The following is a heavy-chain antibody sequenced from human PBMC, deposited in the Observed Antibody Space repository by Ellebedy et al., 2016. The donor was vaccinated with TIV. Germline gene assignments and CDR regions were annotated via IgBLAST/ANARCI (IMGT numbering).Heavy chain of an antibody. V-gene: IGHV4-59*01. CDR3: ARREGYYGSGSYYAN. CDR2: IYYSGST. CDR1: GDSIRSYY. D-gene: IGHD3-10*01. J-gene: IGHJ4*02. Sequence: MPSETLSLTCTVSGDSIRSYYWSWIRQPPGKGLEWIGYIYYSGSTNCNPSLKSRVTISIDTSKNQFSLKLSAVTAADTAVYYCARREGYYGSGSYYANWGQGTLVTVSS.